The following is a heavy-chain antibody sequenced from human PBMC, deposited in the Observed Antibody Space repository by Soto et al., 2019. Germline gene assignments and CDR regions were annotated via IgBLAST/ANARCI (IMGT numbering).Heavy chain of an antibody. D-gene: IGHD6-13*01. CDR2: ISGSGDNT. J-gene: IGHJ4*02. V-gene: IGHV3-23*01. Sequence: GSLRLSCAVSGFTFSSYAVSWVRQAPGKGLEWVSAISGSGDNTYYADSVKGRFTTSRDNSKDTLYLQLNSLRAEDTAVYYCAKDQRGSISSWAPDYWGQGTLVTLSS. CDR1: GFTFSSYA. CDR3: AKDQRGSISSWAPDY.